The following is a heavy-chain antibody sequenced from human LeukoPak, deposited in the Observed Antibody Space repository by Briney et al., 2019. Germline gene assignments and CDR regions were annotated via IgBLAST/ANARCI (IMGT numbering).Heavy chain of an antibody. Sequence: PSETLSLTCTVSSGSISSTNYCWGWIRQPPGKGLEWIGTFCSSGSTYYNPSLKSRVTISVDTSKNQFSLKVNSVTAADTAVYYCARTYGDYSYNCFDPWGQGTLVTVSS. CDR2: FCSSGST. V-gene: IGHV4-39*01. J-gene: IGHJ5*02. D-gene: IGHD4-17*01. CDR3: ARTYGDYSYNCFDP. CDR1: SGSISSTNYC.